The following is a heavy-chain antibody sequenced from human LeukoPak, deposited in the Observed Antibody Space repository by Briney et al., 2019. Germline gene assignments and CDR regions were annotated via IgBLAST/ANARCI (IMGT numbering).Heavy chain of an antibody. D-gene: IGHD2-21*02. V-gene: IGHV4-59*01. CDR3: ARRCGDCLGASDI. J-gene: IGHJ3*02. CDR1: GGSISSYY. CDR2: IYYSGST. Sequence: PSETLSLTCTVSGGSISSYYWSWIRQPPGKGLEWIGYIYYSGSTNYNPSLKSRVTISVDTSKNQFSLKLSSVTAADTAVYYCARRCGDCLGASDIWGQGTMVTVSS.